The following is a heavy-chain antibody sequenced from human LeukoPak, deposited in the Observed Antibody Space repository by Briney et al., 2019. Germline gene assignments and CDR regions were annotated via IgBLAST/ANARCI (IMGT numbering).Heavy chain of an antibody. CDR3: ARIDYYYYYYYMDV. V-gene: IGHV4-34*01. CDR1: GGSFSGYY. CDR2: INHSGST. Sequence: SETLSLTCAVYGGSFSGYYWSWIRQPPGKGLEWIGEINHSGSTNYNPSLKSRVTISVDTSKNQFSLKLSSVTAADTAVYYCARIDYYYYYYYMDVWGKGTTVTVSS. J-gene: IGHJ6*03. D-gene: IGHD3-3*01.